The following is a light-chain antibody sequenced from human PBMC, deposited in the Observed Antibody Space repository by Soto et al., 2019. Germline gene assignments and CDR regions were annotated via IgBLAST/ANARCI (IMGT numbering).Light chain of an antibody. J-gene: IGLJ1*01. CDR3: SSYAGNNNKV. CDR2: EVT. V-gene: IGLV2-8*01. CDR1: NSDVGGYNY. Sequence: QSALTQPPSASGSPGQSVAISCTGTNSDVGGYNYVSWYQQHPGKAPKLMIYEVTKRPSGVPDRFSGSKSGNTASLTVSVLQAEDEADYYCSSYAGNNNKVFGTGTKVTVL.